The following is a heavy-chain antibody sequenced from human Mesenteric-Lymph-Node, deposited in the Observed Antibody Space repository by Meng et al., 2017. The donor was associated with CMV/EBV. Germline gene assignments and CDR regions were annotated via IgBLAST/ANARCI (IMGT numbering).Heavy chain of an antibody. J-gene: IGHJ4*02. Sequence: CTVSGGSLSSSNWWSWVRQPPGKGLEWIGEIYHSGSTNYNPSLKSRVTISVDKSKNQFSLKLSSVTAADTAVYYCARDPTVAGPCFDYWGQGTLVTVSS. V-gene: IGHV4-4*02. CDR2: IYHSGST. CDR3: ARDPTVAGPCFDY. CDR1: GGSLSSSNW. D-gene: IGHD6-19*01.